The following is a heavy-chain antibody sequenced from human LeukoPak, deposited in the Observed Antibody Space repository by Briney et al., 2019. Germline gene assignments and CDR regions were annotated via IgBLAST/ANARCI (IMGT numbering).Heavy chain of an antibody. D-gene: IGHD1-26*01. CDR2: ITASGTAM. V-gene: IGHV3-48*02. CDR1: GFTFSTYS. Sequence: PGGSLRLSCAASGFTFSTYSMNWVRQAPGKGLEWVSHITASGTAMFYADSVKGRFTISRDNAKNSLYLQMNSLRDEDTAVYYCASSGSYRFWGQGTLITVSS. CDR3: ASSGSYRF. J-gene: IGHJ4*02.